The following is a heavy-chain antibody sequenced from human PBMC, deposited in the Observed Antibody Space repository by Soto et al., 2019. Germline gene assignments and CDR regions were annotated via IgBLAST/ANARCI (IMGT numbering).Heavy chain of an antibody. D-gene: IGHD6-6*01. V-gene: IGHV3-23*01. CDR1: GFTFSSYA. CDR3: AKDLPRIAARPPNYFDY. CDR2: ISGSGGST. Sequence: GGSLRLSCAASGFTFSSYAMSWVRQAPGKGLEWVSAISGSGGSTYYADSVKGRFTISRDNSKNTLYLQMNSLRAEDTAVYYCAKDLPRIAARPPNYFDYWGQGTLVTVSS. J-gene: IGHJ4*02.